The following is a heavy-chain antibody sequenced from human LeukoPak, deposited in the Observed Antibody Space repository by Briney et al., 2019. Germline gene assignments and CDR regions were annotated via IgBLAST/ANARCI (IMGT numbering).Heavy chain of an antibody. Sequence: PGGSLRLSCTASGFTFGDYAMSWVRQAPGKGLEWVGFIRSKAYGGTTEYAASVKGRFTISRDDSKSIAYLQMNSLKTEDTAVYYCTRGRVGADSYYYYYMDVWGKGTTVTVSS. J-gene: IGHJ6*03. V-gene: IGHV3-49*04. CDR3: TRGRVGADSYYYYYMDV. CDR1: GFTFGDYA. CDR2: IRSKAYGGTT. D-gene: IGHD1-26*01.